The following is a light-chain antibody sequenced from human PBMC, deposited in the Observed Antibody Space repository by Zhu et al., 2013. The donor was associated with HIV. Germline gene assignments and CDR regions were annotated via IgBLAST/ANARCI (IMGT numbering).Light chain of an antibody. Sequence: DIVMTQSPDSLAVSLGERATINCKSSQSVLYNSNNKNYLTWYQQKPGQPPKLLIYWASTREPGVPDRFSGSGSGTDFTLTISSLQAEDVAVYYCQQYYSTPPTFGQGTRLEIK. J-gene: IGKJ5*01. CDR3: QQYYSTPPT. CDR1: QSVLYNSNNKNY. V-gene: IGKV4-1*01. CDR2: WAS.